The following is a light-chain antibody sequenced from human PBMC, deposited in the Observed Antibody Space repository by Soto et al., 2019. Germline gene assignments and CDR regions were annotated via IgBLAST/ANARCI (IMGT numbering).Light chain of an antibody. CDR3: QQYFDYPYT. Sequence: GDTVTITCRASQSISGWMAWYQHKPGKAPALLIYGVSNLETGVPSRFSGSGAGTEFTLSINSLQPEDFSTYYCQQYFDYPYTFGQGTRLEIK. CDR1: QSISGW. J-gene: IGKJ2*01. CDR2: GVS. V-gene: IGKV1-5*01.